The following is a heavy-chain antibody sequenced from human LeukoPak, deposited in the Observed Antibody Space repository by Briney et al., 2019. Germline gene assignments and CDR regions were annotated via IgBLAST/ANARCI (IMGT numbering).Heavy chain of an antibody. V-gene: IGHV3-66*01. J-gene: IGHJ4*02. CDR2: IYSGGST. CDR1: GFTVSSNY. CDR3: AREGITMTLGYFDY. Sequence: GGSLRLSCAASGFTVSSNYMSWVRQAPGKGLEWVSVIYSGGSTYYAESVKSRFTISRDNSKNTLYLQMNSLRAEDTAVYYCAREGITMTLGYFDYWGQGTLVTVSS. D-gene: IGHD3-22*01.